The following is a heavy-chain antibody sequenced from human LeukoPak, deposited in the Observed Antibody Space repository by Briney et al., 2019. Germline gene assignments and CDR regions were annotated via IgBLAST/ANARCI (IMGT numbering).Heavy chain of an antibody. CDR3: ARESTMERFFDI. CDR1: GGSISSYY. V-gene: IGHV4-59*08. D-gene: IGHD2-2*01. Sequence: SETLSLTCTVSGGSISSYYWSWIRQPPGKGLEWIGYIYYSGSTNYNPSLKSRVAISVDTSKNQFSLKLGSLTAADTAVYYCARESTMERFFDIWGQGTMVTVSS. J-gene: IGHJ3*02. CDR2: IYYSGST.